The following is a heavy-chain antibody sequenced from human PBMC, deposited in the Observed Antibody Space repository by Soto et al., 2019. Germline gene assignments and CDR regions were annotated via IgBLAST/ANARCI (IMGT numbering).Heavy chain of an antibody. CDR2: ISWNSGSI. D-gene: IGHD6-6*01. CDR3: AKEAAARPAGLYYYYGMDV. J-gene: IGHJ6*02. V-gene: IGHV3-9*01. Sequence: PGGSLRLSCAASGFTFDDYAMHWVRQAPGKGLEWVSGISWNSGSIGYADSAKGRFTISRDNAKNSLYLQMNSLRAEDTALYYCAKEAAARPAGLYYYYGMDVWGQGTTVTVSS. CDR1: GFTFDDYA.